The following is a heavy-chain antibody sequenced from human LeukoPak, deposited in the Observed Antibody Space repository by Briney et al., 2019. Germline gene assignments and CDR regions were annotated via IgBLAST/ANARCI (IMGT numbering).Heavy chain of an antibody. D-gene: IGHD3-10*01. J-gene: IGHJ4*02. V-gene: IGHV3-48*01. CDR1: GFTFSSYS. CDR3: ARGPTEYYGSPFDY. Sequence: PGGSLRLSCAASGFTFSSYSMNWVRQAPGKGLEWVSYISSSSSTIYYADSVKGRFTISRDNAKNSLYLQMNSLRAEDTAVYCCARGPTEYYGSPFDYWGQGTLVTVSS. CDR2: ISSSSSTI.